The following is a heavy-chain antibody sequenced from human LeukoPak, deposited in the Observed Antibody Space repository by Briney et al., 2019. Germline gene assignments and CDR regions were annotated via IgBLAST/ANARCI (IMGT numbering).Heavy chain of an antibody. D-gene: IGHD3-10*01. CDR3: ARVTQTDWGVIHY. J-gene: IGHJ4*02. CDR2: VYYTGST. CDR1: GGSVNRDSYY. V-gene: IGHV4-61*01. Sequence: PSETLSLTCTVSGGSVNRDSYYWSWIRQPPGKGLEWFGYVYYTGSTTYNPSLESRVTISVDTSRNQFSLKLSSVSAADTAIYYCARVTQTDWGVIHYWGQGTLVTVAS.